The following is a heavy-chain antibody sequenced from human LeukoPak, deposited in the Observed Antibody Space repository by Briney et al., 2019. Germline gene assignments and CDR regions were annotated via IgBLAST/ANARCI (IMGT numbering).Heavy chain of an antibody. CDR1: GFTFKNCA. J-gene: IGHJ4*02. CDR3: SKDDSMTRDHFDY. Sequence: GGSLRLSCVASGFTFKNCAMSWVRHGPGKGLELVSGIYSGGHECYAYSVKCRFTISIYSSKNTLSLQMNILTTEDTAGDYCSKDDSMTRDHFDYWGQGALVTVSS. D-gene: IGHD4-11*01. CDR2: IYSGGHE. V-gene: IGHV3-23*01.